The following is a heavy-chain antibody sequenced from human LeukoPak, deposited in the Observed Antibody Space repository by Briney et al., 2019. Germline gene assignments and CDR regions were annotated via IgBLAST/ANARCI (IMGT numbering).Heavy chain of an antibody. Sequence: GGSLRLSCAASGFTFSSYGMHWVRQAPGKGLEWVAVIWYDGSNKYYADSVKGRFTISRDNSKNTLYLQMNSLRAADTAVYYCAKDFRPFCSGGSCYSVDYWGQGTLVTVSS. V-gene: IGHV3-33*06. CDR3: AKDFRPFCSGGSCYSVDY. CDR1: GFTFSSYG. J-gene: IGHJ4*02. CDR2: IWYDGSNK. D-gene: IGHD2-15*01.